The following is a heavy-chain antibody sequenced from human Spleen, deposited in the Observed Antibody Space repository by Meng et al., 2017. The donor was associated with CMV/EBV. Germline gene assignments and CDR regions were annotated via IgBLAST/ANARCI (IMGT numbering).Heavy chain of an antibody. D-gene: IGHD6-19*01. J-gene: IGHJ5*02. CDR2: ISPSGST. CDR1: GGSLIGHF. CDR3: ASSTGWRDL. Sequence: LSLTCAVYGGSLIGHFWTWIRQPPGKGLEWIGEISPSGSTNYNPSLKSRVTISVDTSKNQFSLELSSVSAADTAVYYCASSTGWRDLWGQGTLVTVSS. V-gene: IGHV4-34*01.